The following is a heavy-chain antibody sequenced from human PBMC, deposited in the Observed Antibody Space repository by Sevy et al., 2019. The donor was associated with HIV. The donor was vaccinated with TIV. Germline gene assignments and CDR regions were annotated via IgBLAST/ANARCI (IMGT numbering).Heavy chain of an antibody. J-gene: IGHJ4*01. Sequence: GGSLRLSCAASGFTFSSYWMTWVRQAPGKGLEWVANIKQDGSEKYYVDSVKGRFTISRDNAKNSLYLQMNSLRAEDTALYFCTRSPIPSDYYFDYWGHGTLVTVSS. CDR2: IKQDGSEK. D-gene: IGHD3-3*01. CDR3: TRSPIPSDYYFDY. V-gene: IGHV3-7*01. CDR1: GFTFSSYW.